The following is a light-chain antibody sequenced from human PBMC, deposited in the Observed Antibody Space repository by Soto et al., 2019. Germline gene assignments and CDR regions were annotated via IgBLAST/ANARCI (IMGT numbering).Light chain of an antibody. CDR1: SGHSSYA. CDR2: LNSDGSH. CDR3: QTWGTGIHWV. J-gene: IGLJ3*02. Sequence: QPVLTQSPSASASLGASVKLTCTLSSGHSSYAIAWHQQQPEKGPRYLMKLNSDGSHSKGDGIPDRFSGSSSGAECYLTISSLQSEDEADYYCQTWGTGIHWVFNGGPKVTVL. V-gene: IGLV4-69*01.